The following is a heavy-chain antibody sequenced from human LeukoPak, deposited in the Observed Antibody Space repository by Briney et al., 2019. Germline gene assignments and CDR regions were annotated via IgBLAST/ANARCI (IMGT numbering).Heavy chain of an antibody. D-gene: IGHD1-1*01. J-gene: IGHJ4*02. CDR2: IKQDGSEK. CDR1: GFTFSRHG. Sequence: GGSLRLSCVASGFTFSRHGMSWVRQAPGKGLEWVANIKQDGSEKYYVDSVKGRFTISRDNAKNSLYLQMNSLRAEDTALYYCARDEAWGPHIYTTIDYWGQGTLVTVSS. V-gene: IGHV3-7*03. CDR3: ARDEAWGPHIYTTIDY.